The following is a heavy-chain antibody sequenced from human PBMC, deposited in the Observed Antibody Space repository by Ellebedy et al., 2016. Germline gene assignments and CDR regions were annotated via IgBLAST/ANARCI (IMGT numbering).Heavy chain of an antibody. Sequence: SETLSLTCTVSGGSISSSSSYWGWIRQSPGKGLEWIGIIYYSGTTYYNPSLKSRLTISVDTSKNQFSLKLTSVTAADTAVYYCARAGYSGSYLRPKTTKIPSTPLDDAFDIWGQGTMVTVSS. D-gene: IGHD1-26*01. J-gene: IGHJ3*02. CDR2: IYYSGTT. CDR1: GGSISSSSSY. CDR3: ARAGYSGSYLRPKTTKIPSTPLDDAFDI. V-gene: IGHV4-39*01.